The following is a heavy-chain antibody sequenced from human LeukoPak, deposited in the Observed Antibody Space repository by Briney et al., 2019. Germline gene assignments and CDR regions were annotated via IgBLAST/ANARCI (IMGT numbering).Heavy chain of an antibody. CDR1: GFTFSRYW. Sequence: GGSLRLSCAVSGFTFSRYWMSWVRQAPGKGLEWVSYISSSSSTIYYADSVKGRFTISRDNAKNSLYLQMNSLRAEDTAVYYCAREAMVRGLDYWGQGTLVTVSS. CDR2: ISSSSSTI. J-gene: IGHJ4*02. CDR3: AREAMVRGLDY. D-gene: IGHD3-10*01. V-gene: IGHV3-48*04.